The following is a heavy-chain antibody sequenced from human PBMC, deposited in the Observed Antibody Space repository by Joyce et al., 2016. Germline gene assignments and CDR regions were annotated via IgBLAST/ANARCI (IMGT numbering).Heavy chain of an antibody. Sequence: QVQLVQSGAELKKPGASVKVSCKASGFPFPAYHLHWVRQAPGQGLQWLGWINPNNGDTSVAQKCRGRVVLTRDTPMTTVYMDLSGLRSDDTAIYYCARDNSGFDDWGQGTLVSVSS. CDR3: ARDNSGFDD. D-gene: IGHD1-26*01. CDR1: GFPFPAYH. CDR2: INPNNGDT. J-gene: IGHJ4*02. V-gene: IGHV1-2*02.